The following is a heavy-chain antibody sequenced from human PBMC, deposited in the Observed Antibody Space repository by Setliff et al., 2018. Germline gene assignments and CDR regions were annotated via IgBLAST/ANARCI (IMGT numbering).Heavy chain of an antibody. V-gene: IGHV1-69*05. Sequence: SVKVSCKASGGTFRSYGISWVRQSPGKGLEWMGGTIPSFGSTNYAQKFQDRVTIITDESTSTAYMELSSLRTEDTAVYYCAREGVDTRSSTDYRYYMDVWGNGTTGTVSS. CDR3: AREGVDTRSSTDYRYYMDV. D-gene: IGHD5-18*01. J-gene: IGHJ6*03. CDR2: TIPSFGST. CDR1: GGTFRSYG.